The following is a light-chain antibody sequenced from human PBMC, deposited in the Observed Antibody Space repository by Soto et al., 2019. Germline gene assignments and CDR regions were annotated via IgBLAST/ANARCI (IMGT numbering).Light chain of an antibody. J-gene: IGKJ4*01. V-gene: IGKV1-39*01. CDR1: RGIGTY. CDR3: QESHSDSLT. Sequence: DIQMTQSPSSLSVSVGASVTITCRASRGIGTYLNWYQQSPGKAPKLLIYAASYLHSGVPSRFSGSGSGTDFILTISSLQPEDLGTYYCQESHSDSLTFGGGTKVEIK. CDR2: AAS.